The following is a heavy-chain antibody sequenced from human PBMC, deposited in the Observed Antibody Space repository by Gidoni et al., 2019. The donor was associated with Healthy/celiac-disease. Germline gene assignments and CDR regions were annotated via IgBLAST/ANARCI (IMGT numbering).Heavy chain of an antibody. J-gene: IGHJ4*02. Sequence: EVQLVESGGGLEQPGRSLRLSCAASGFPFDDYAMHWVRQAPGKGLEWVSGISWNSGNLGYADSVKGRFTISRDNAKNSLYLQMNSLRAEDTALYYCAKDTGYSSSGGSFDYWGQGTLVTVSS. CDR2: ISWNSGNL. V-gene: IGHV3-9*01. D-gene: IGHD6-13*01. CDR3: AKDTGYSSSGGSFDY. CDR1: GFPFDDYA.